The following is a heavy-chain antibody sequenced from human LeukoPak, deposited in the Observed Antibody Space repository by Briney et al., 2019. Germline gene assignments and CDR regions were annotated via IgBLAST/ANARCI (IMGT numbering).Heavy chain of an antibody. Sequence: PSETLSLTCAVSGYSISCGYYWGWIRQPPGKGLEWIRSIYHSGSTYYNPSLKSRVTISVDTSKNQFSLKLSSVTAADTAVYYCARPRYCSSTSCRGAFDIWGQGTMVTVSS. J-gene: IGHJ3*02. CDR2: IYHSGST. V-gene: IGHV4-38-2*01. CDR3: ARPRYCSSTSCRGAFDI. D-gene: IGHD2-2*01. CDR1: GYSISCGYY.